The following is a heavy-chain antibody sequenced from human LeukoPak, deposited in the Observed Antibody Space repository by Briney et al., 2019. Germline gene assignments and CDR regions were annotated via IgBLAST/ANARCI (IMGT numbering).Heavy chain of an antibody. V-gene: IGHV3-23*01. Sequence: GGPLRLSCAASGFTLSRNSMNWVRQAPGKGLEWVSAISSSGDSTYYADSVKGRFTISRDNSKNTLHLQMSSLRAEDTAVYYCAKTRGYCSGGSCYCDYWGQGTLVTVSS. CDR3: AKTRGYCSGGSCYCDY. D-gene: IGHD2-15*01. CDR1: GFTLSRNS. CDR2: ISSSGDST. J-gene: IGHJ4*02.